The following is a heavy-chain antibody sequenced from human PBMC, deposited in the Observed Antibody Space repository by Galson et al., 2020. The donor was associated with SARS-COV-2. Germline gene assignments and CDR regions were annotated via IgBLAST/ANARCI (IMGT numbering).Heavy chain of an antibody. J-gene: IGHJ4*02. Sequence: TLSLTCTVSGGSISSGSYFWAWIRQPPGKGLEYIGIIYYRGSTYYNPSLKSRATISVDTSENKFSLKLISVTDADTAMYYCARRGYSSGLLDYWGQGTLVTVS. D-gene: IGHD1-26*01. CDR2: IYYRGST. CDR3: ARRGYSSGLLDY. CDR1: GGSISSGSYF. V-gene: IGHV4-39*01.